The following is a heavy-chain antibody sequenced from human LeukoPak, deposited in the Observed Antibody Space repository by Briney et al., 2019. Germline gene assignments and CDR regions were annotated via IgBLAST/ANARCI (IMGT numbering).Heavy chain of an antibody. J-gene: IGHJ4*02. CDR3: AKDHPFGAAAGLVDY. V-gene: IGHV3-30*02. D-gene: IGHD6-13*01. Sequence: GRSLRLSCAASGFTFNTYGMHWVRQAPGKGLEWVAFIRYDGSNKYYADSVKGRFTISRDNSKNTLYLQMNSLRAEDTAVYYCAKDHPFGAAAGLVDYWGQGTLVTVSS. CDR2: IRYDGSNK. CDR1: GFTFNTYG.